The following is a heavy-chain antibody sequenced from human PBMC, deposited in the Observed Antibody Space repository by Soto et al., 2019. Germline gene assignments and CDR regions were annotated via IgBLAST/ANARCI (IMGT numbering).Heavy chain of an antibody. J-gene: IGHJ4*02. CDR3: AKDNLYSSGWYGY. CDR2: ISGSGGST. CDR1: GFTFSSYA. D-gene: IGHD6-19*01. Sequence: LSLTCAASGFTFSSYAMSWVRQAPGKGLEWVSAISGSGGSTYYADSVKGRFTISRDNSKNTLYLQMNSLRAEDTAVYYCAKDNLYSSGWYGYWGQGTLVTVSS. V-gene: IGHV3-23*01.